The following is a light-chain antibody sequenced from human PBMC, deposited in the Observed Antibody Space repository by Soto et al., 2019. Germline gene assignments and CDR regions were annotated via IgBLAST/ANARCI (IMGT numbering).Light chain of an antibody. Sequence: ILLTQSPATLSFSPGERATLCGRASQSVSSYLAWYQQKPRQAPRLLIYHASNRATGMPARFRGSGFGTDFTLTNSSLEPEDFAVYYCQQRSNWPGTFGQGTKVDIK. CDR2: HAS. J-gene: IGKJ1*01. V-gene: IGKV3-11*01. CDR1: QSVSSY. CDR3: QQRSNWPGT.